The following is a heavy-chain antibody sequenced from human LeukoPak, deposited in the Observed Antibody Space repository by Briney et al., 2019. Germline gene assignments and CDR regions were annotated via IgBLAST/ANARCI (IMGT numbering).Heavy chain of an antibody. Sequence: SETLSLTCTVSGGSISNHYWSWIRQPPGKGLEWIGYIYYSGSTNYNPSLKGRVTISIDTSKNQFSLKLNSVTAADTAVYYCARRRFDWFFDYWGQGTLVTVSS. CDR2: IYYSGST. V-gene: IGHV4-59*08. D-gene: IGHD3-9*01. J-gene: IGHJ4*02. CDR3: ARRRFDWFFDY. CDR1: GGSISNHY.